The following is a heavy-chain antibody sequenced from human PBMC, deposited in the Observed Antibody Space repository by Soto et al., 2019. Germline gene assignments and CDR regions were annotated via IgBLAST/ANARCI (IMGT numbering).Heavy chain of an antibody. Sequence: SETLSLTCAVSGGSISSGGYSWSWIRQPPGKGLEWIGYIYHSGSTYYNPSLKSRVTISVDRSKNQFSLKLSSVTAADTAVYYCARDLVDPASIGYYGMDVWGQGTTVTVSS. CDR2: IYHSGST. CDR1: GGSISSGGYS. CDR3: ARDLVDPASIGYYGMDV. V-gene: IGHV4-30-2*01. D-gene: IGHD5-18*01. J-gene: IGHJ6*02.